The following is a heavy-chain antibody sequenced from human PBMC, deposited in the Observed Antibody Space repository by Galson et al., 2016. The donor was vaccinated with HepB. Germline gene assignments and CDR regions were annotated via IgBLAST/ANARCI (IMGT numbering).Heavy chain of an antibody. CDR3: ARETVCSTTDCWGYFDS. J-gene: IGHJ4*02. CDR2: IGANYDYI. CDR1: GSTFATYS. V-gene: IGHV3-21*01. D-gene: IGHD2-2*01. Sequence: SLRLSCAASGSTFATYSMNWVRQAPGKGLEWVSSIGANYDYIYYADSVEGRFTISRDNAENSLYLQMNSLRAEDTAVYYCARETVCSTTDCWGYFDSWGQGTLVTVSS.